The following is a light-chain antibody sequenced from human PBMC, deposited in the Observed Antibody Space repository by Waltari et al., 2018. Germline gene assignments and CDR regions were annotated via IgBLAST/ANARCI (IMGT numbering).Light chain of an antibody. CDR3: LQNSSYSRT. Sequence: DIQMTQSPSSLSASVGDRVTITCRASQGIGNDLGWFQQKPGKAPKRLLYTASSLQSGVPSRFSGSGSGTEFTLTISSLQPEDFATYYCLQNSSYSRTFGQGTKVEMK. CDR2: TAS. V-gene: IGKV1-17*01. CDR1: QGIGND. J-gene: IGKJ1*01.